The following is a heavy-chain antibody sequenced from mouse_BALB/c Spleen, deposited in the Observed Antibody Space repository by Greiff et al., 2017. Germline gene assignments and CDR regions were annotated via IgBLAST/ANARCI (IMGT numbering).Heavy chain of an antibody. Sequence: EVKLVESGPGLVKPSQSLSLTCTVTGYSITSDYAWNWIRQFPGNKLEWMGYISYSGSTSYNPSLKSRISITRDTSKNQFFLQLNSVTTEDTATYYCARLGLEDYWGQGTSVTVSS. CDR1: GYSITSDYA. CDR2: ISYSGST. V-gene: IGHV3-2*02. CDR3: ARLGLEDY. D-gene: IGHD3-3*01. J-gene: IGHJ4*01.